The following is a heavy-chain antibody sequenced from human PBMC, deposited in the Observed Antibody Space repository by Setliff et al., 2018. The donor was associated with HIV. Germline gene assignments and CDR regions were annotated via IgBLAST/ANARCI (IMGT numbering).Heavy chain of an antibody. CDR2: ISPYNGHT. V-gene: IGHV1-18*01. CDR3: ARGGGYWFYNYGIDV. J-gene: IGHJ6*02. D-gene: IGHD2-8*02. CDR1: GYTFTSYG. Sequence: ASVKVSCKASGYTFTSYGISWVRQAPGQGLEWMGWISPYNGHTKYAEKFQGRVTMTTDTSTTTAYMDLKSLTSDDTATYYCARGGGYWFYNYGIDVWGQGTTVTVSS.